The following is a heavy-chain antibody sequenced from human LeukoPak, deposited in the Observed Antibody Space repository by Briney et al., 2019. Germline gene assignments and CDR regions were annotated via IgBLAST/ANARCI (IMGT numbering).Heavy chain of an antibody. V-gene: IGHV4-34*01. Sequence: SETLSLTCAVYGGSFSGYYWSWIRQPPGKGLEWIGEINHSGSTNYNPSLKSRVTISVDTSKNKLSLKLSSVTAADTAVYSCAREDVTHLDYWGQGTLVTVSS. J-gene: IGHJ4*02. CDR1: GGSFSGYY. D-gene: IGHD2-21*02. CDR3: AREDVTHLDY. CDR2: INHSGST.